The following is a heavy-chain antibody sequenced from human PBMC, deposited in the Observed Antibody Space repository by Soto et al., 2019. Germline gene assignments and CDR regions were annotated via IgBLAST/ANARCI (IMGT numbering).Heavy chain of an antibody. Sequence: TLSLTCTVSGGSISSGGYYWSWIRQHPGKGLEWIGYIYYSGSTYYNPSLKSRVTISVDTSKNQFSLKLSSVTAADTAVYYCARHSYYYYYGMDVWGQGTTVTVSS. V-gene: IGHV4-30-4*08. J-gene: IGHJ6*02. CDR3: ARHSYYYYYGMDV. CDR2: IYYSGST. CDR1: GGSISSGGYY.